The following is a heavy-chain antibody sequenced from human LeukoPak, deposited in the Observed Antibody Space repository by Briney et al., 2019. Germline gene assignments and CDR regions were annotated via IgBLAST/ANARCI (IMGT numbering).Heavy chain of an antibody. CDR3: AELGITMIGGV. D-gene: IGHD3-10*02. CDR1: GFTFSSYE. J-gene: IGHJ6*04. CDR2: ISSSGSTI. Sequence: PGGSLRLSCAASGFTFSSYEMNWVRQAPGKGLEWGSYISSSGSTIYYADSVKGGFTISRDNAKNSLYLQMNSLRAEDTAVYYCAELGITMIGGVWGKGTTVTISS. V-gene: IGHV3-48*03.